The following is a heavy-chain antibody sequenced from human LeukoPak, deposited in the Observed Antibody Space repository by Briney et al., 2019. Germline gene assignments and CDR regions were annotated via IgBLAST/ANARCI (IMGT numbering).Heavy chain of an antibody. CDR3: ARVQRGIAVALDY. V-gene: IGHV3-48*04. CDR1: GFTFSSYW. J-gene: IGHJ4*02. D-gene: IGHD6-19*01. Sequence: RAGGSLRLSCAASGFTFSSYWMSWVRQAPGKGLEWVSYISTTGSSIYYADSVKGRFTISRDNVKNLLYLQMNSLRAEDTAVYYCARVQRGIAVALDYWGQGTLATVSS. CDR2: ISTTGSSI.